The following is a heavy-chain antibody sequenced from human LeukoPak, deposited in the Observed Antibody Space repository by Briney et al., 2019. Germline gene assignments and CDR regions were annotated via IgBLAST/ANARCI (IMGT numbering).Heavy chain of an antibody. D-gene: IGHD3-22*01. Sequence: PGGSLRLSCAASGFTFSTYAMSWVRQAPGMGLEWVSTISVSGGTTLADSVKGRFTISRDNSKNTLYLQMKSLRTEDTAVYYCAKDMGMFYYDSTGYYGYYFDYWGQGTLVTVSS. V-gene: IGHV3-23*01. CDR3: AKDMGMFYYDSTGYYGYYFDY. CDR1: GFTFSTYA. J-gene: IGHJ4*02. CDR2: ISVSGGTT.